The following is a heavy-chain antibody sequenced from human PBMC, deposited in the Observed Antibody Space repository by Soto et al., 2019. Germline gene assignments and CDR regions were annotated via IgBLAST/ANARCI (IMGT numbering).Heavy chain of an antibody. Sequence: QVQLVQSGAEVKKPGASVKVSCKASGYTFTTHGISWVRQVPGQGLEWMGWVRGDNGHTNYAQSLQGRVTMTTDTSTNTAYMELRSLRADDTAVYYWARDLGYCRSGTWYRAGFDPWGQGTLVTVSS. J-gene: IGHJ5*02. D-gene: IGHD2-2*01. V-gene: IGHV1-18*01. CDR3: ARDLGYCRSGTWYRAGFDP. CDR2: VRGDNGHT. CDR1: GYTFTTHG.